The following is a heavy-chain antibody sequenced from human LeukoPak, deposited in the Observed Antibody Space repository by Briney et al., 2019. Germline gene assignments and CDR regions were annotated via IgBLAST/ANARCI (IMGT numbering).Heavy chain of an antibody. CDR2: INPSGGST. CDR1: GYTFTSYY. Sequence: ASVKVSCKPSGYTFTSYYMHWVRQAPGQGLEWMGIINPSGGSTSYAQKFQGRVTMTRDTSTSTVYMELSSVRAEDPAVDYCASDADYGSGSYYRPFDYCGQGTLVTVSS. CDR3: ASDADYGSGSYYRPFDY. D-gene: IGHD3-10*01. V-gene: IGHV1-46*01. J-gene: IGHJ4*02.